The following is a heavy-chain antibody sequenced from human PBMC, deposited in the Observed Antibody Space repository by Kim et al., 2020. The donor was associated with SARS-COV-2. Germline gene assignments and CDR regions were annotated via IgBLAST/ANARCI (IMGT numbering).Heavy chain of an antibody. CDR1: GYTFTGYY. Sequence: ASVKVSCKASGYTFTGYYMHWVRQAPGQGLEWMGRINPNSGGTNYAQKLQGRVTMTRDTSISTAYMELSRLRSDDTAVYYCAGAAWGSSGGGYCMDVWGKGTTVTISS. D-gene: IGHD3-16*01. CDR3: AGAAWGSSGGGYCMDV. CDR2: INPNSGGT. V-gene: IGHV1-2*06. J-gene: IGHJ6*03.